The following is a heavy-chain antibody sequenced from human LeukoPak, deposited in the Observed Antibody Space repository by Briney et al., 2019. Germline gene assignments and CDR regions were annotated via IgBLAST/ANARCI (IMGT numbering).Heavy chain of an antibody. J-gene: IGHJ4*02. CDR2: IYYSGST. V-gene: IGHV4-59*01. CDR1: GGSISSYY. D-gene: IGHD6-19*01. CDR3: ASPSEDSSGWESFDY. Sequence: PSETLSLTCTVSGGSISSYYWSWIRQPPGKGLEWIGYIYYSGSTNYNPSLKSRVNISVDTSKNQFSLKLSSVTAADTAVYYCASPSEDSSGWESFDYWGQGTLVTVSS.